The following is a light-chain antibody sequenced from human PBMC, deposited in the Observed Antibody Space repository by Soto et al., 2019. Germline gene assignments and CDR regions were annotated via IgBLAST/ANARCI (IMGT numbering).Light chain of an antibody. V-gene: IGKV3-11*01. CDR1: QSVSRY. CDR3: QQHSNWPLT. J-gene: IGKJ4*01. CDR2: DAS. Sequence: TQSPSTLSVSPGGRATLSRRASQSVSRYLAWYQQKPGQTPRLLIYDASNRAAGIPARFSGSGSGTDFTLTISSLEPEDFAVYYCQQHSNWPLTFGGGTKVDIK.